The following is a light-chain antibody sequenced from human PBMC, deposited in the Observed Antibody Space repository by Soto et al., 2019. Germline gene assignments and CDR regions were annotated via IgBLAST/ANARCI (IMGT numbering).Light chain of an antibody. V-gene: IGKV1-9*01. CDR2: AAS. CDR3: QQLITYPQT. J-gene: IGKJ1*01. CDR1: QGISTY. Sequence: IPMTHSPFSLSSSVRNQVPIPFRASQGISTYLAWYQQKPGKAPKLLIYAASTLQSGVPSRFSGSGSGTEFALAISSLQPEDFATYYCQQLITYPQTFGQGTKVDIK.